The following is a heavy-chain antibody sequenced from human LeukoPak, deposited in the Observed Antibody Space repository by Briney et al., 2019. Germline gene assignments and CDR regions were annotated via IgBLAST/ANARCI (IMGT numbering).Heavy chain of an antibody. CDR2: ISYDGSKK. D-gene: IGHD4-17*01. CDR3: ANTVNYYYYYYDMDA. J-gene: IGHJ6*04. CDR1: GFTFSSYG. Sequence: GGSLRLSCAASGFTFSSYGMHWVRQAPGKGLEWVAVISYDGSKKYYADSVKGRFTISRDDSKNTLYLQMNSLRAEDTAVYYCANTVNYYYYYYDMDAWGKGTTVTVSS. V-gene: IGHV3-30*18.